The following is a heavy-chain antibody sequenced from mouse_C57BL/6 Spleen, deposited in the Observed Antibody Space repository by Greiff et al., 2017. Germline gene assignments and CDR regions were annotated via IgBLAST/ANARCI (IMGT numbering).Heavy chain of an antibody. D-gene: IGHD3-3*01. CDR3: TRAGLERGGYFDY. CDR1: GFTFSSYA. V-gene: IGHV5-9-1*02. J-gene: IGHJ2*01. CDR2: ISSGGDYI. Sequence: EVMLVESGEGLVKPGGSLKLSCAASGFTFSSYAMSWVRQTPEKRLEWVAYISSGGDYIYYADTVKGRFTISRDNARNTLYLQMSSLKSEDTALYYCTRAGLERGGYFDYWGQGTTLTVSS.